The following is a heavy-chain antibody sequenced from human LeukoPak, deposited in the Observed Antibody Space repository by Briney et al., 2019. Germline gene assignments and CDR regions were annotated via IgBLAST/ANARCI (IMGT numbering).Heavy chain of an antibody. J-gene: IGHJ4*02. CDR2: IWYDGSNK. CDR3: ARVEVTSGSIDY. V-gene: IGHV3-33*01. D-gene: IGHD3-10*01. Sequence: GRSLRLSCAASGFTFSSYGMHWVRQAPGKGLEWVAVIWYDGSNKYYADSVKGRFTISRDNSKNTLYLQMNSLRAEDTAVYYCARVEVTSGSIDYWGQGTLVTASS. CDR1: GFTFSSYG.